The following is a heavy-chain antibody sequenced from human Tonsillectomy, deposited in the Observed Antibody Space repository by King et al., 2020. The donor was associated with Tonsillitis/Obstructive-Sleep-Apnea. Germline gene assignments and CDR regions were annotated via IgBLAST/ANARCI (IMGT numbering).Heavy chain of an antibody. CDR2: IGDNGGTT. CDR3: AMLSGSYSSS. CDR1: GFTFRRYA. D-gene: IGHD1-26*01. V-gene: IGHV3-23*04. J-gene: IGHJ5*02. Sequence: VQLVESGGALVQPGGSLRLSCAASGFTFRRYAMNWVRQAPGKGLEWVSAIGDNGGTTYYAESVRGRFTISRDNSQNTLYLQMYSLRAEDTAVYFCAMLSGSYSSSWGQGTLVTVSS.